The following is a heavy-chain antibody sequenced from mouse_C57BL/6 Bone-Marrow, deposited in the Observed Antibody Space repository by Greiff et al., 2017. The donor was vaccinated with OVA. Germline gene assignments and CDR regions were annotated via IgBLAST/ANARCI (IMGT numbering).Heavy chain of an antibody. CDR3: ARWNFTTVVAKDGYFDV. V-gene: IGHV1-56*01. J-gene: IGHJ1*03. D-gene: IGHD1-1*01. CDR1: GYTFTSHW. Sequence: QVQLQQSGPELVRPGASVKISCKAPGYTFTSHWMQWVRQRPGQGLEWIGEIFPGIGSTYYNEKFKGKATLTVDTSSSTAYMQLSSLTSEDSAVYFCARWNFTTVVAKDGYFDVWGTGTTVTVSS. CDR2: IFPGIGST.